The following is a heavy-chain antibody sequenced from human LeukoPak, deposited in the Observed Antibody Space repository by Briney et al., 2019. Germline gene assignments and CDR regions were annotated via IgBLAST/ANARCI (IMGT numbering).Heavy chain of an antibody. CDR3: ARGYSSGWPRALLCWFDP. V-gene: IGHV1-69*06. CDR1: GGTFSSYA. D-gene: IGHD6-19*01. Sequence: SVKVSCKASGGTFSSYAISWVRQAPGQGLEWMGGIIPIFGTANYAQKFQGRVTITADKSTSTAYMELSSLRSEDTAVYYCARGYSSGWPRALLCWFDPWGQGTLVTVSS. J-gene: IGHJ5*02. CDR2: IIPIFGTA.